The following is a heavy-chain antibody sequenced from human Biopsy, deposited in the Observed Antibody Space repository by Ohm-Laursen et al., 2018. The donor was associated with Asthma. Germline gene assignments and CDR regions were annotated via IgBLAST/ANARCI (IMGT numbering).Heavy chain of an antibody. D-gene: IGHD6-19*01. J-gene: IGHJ4*02. CDR1: GFTFSSYA. Sequence: SLRLSCSASGFTFSSYAMHWVRQAPGKGLEWVAVISYDGSNKYYADSVKGRFTISGDNSKNTLYLQMNSLRAEDTAVYYCAREGIAVAHFDYWGQGTLVTVSS. CDR2: ISYDGSNK. CDR3: AREGIAVAHFDY. V-gene: IGHV3-30-3*01.